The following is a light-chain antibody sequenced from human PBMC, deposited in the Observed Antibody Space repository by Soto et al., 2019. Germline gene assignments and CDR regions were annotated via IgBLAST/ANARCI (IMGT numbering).Light chain of an antibody. CDR3: HQYGSSPPYT. Sequence: EVVLTQSPGTLSLSPGERATLSCRASQSVNNNYLAWYQQRPGQAPRLLIYGSSDRATGIPDRFSGSGSGTDFTLTISRLEPEDFAVYYCHQYGSSPPYTFGQGTKVEI. CDR1: QSVNNNY. CDR2: GSS. J-gene: IGKJ2*01. V-gene: IGKV3-20*01.